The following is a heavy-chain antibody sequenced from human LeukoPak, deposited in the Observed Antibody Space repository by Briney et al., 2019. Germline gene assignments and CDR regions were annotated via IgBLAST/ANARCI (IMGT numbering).Heavy chain of an antibody. J-gene: IGHJ3*02. Sequence: GASVKVSCKASGYTFTSYGISWVRQAPGQGLEWMGWISAYNGNTNYAQKLQGRVTMTTDTSTSTAYMELRSLRSDDTAVYYCATLTYSYGTKQDAFDIWGQGTMVTVSS. D-gene: IGHD5-18*01. CDR1: GYTFTSYG. CDR2: ISAYNGNT. CDR3: ATLTYSYGTKQDAFDI. V-gene: IGHV1-18*01.